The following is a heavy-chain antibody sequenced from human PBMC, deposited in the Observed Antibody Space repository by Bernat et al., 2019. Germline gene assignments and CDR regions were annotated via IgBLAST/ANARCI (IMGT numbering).Heavy chain of an antibody. Sequence: EVQLVESGGGLVQPGGSLRLSCAASGFTFSSYWMHWVRQAPGKGLVWVSRINSDGSSTSYADSVKGRFTISRDNAKNTLYLQMNSLRAEDTAVYYCAGLVINIPHDAFDIWGQGTMVTVSS. CDR2: INSDGSST. V-gene: IGHV3-74*01. D-gene: IGHD3-16*02. CDR1: GFTFSSYW. CDR3: AGLVINIPHDAFDI. J-gene: IGHJ3*02.